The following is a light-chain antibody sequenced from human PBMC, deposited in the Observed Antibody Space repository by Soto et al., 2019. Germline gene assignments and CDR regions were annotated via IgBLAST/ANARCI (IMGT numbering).Light chain of an antibody. V-gene: IGKV3-15*01. J-gene: IGKJ1*01. CDR1: QSVSSN. Sequence: EIVMTQSPATLSVSPGERATLSCRASQSVSSNLAWYQQKPGQAPRLLIYGASTRATGIPARFSGSGSGTKFTLTISSLQSEDFAFYYCQQYNNWPLWTFGQGTKVEIK. CDR2: GAS. CDR3: QQYNNWPLWT.